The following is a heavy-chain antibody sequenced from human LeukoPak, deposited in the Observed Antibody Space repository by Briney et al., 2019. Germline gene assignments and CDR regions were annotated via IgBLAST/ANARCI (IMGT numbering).Heavy chain of an antibody. Sequence: ASVKVSCKASGYTFTSYAMNWVRQAPGQGLEWMGWINTNTGNTTYAQGFTGRFVFSLDTSVSTAYLQISSLKADDTAVYYCARTDYSSGGGDWFDPWGQGTLVTVSS. J-gene: IGHJ5*02. V-gene: IGHV7-4-1*02. CDR2: INTNTGNT. CDR3: ARTDYSSGGGDWFDP. CDR1: GYTFTSYA. D-gene: IGHD6-19*01.